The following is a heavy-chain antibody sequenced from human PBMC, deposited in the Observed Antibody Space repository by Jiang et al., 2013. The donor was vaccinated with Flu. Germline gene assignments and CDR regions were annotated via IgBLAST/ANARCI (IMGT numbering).Heavy chain of an antibody. Sequence: DSVKGRFTISRDNAENSLYLQMNSLRAEDTAVYYCARDIFYDSSGYLDYWGQGTLVTVSS. V-gene: IGHV3-7*01. D-gene: IGHD3-22*01. CDR3: ARDIFYDSSGYLDY. J-gene: IGHJ4*02.